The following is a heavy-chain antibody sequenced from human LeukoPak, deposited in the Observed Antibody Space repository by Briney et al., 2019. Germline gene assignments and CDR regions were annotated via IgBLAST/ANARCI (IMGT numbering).Heavy chain of an antibody. CDR2: ISGSGGST. Sequence: PGGSLRLSCVASGFTFSGYWMTWVRQAPGKGLEWVSAISGSGGSTYYADSVKGRFTISRDNSKNTLYLQMNSLRAEDTAVYYCAKVDYYGSGSILWYFDLWGRGTLVTVSS. D-gene: IGHD3-10*01. CDR1: GFTFSGYW. CDR3: AKVDYYGSGSILWYFDL. J-gene: IGHJ2*01. V-gene: IGHV3-23*01.